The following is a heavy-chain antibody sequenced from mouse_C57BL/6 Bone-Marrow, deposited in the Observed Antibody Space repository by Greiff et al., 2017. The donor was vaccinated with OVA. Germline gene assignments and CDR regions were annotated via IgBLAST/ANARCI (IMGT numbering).Heavy chain of an antibody. CDR3: ARYRDYYGSRGMDY. CDR1: GYTFTSYW. Sequence: QVQLKQPGAELVRPGTSVKLSCKASGYTFTSYWMHWVKQRPGQGLEWIGVIDPSDSYTNYNQKFKGKATLTVDTSSSTAYMQLSSLTSEDSAVYYCARYRDYYGSRGMDYWGQGTSVTVSS. CDR2: IDPSDSYT. D-gene: IGHD1-1*01. V-gene: IGHV1-59*01. J-gene: IGHJ4*01.